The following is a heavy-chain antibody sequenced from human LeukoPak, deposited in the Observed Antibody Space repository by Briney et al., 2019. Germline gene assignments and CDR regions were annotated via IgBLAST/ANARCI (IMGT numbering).Heavy chain of an antibody. CDR3: AREGPLAYCGGDCEIEYFQH. D-gene: IGHD2-21*02. CDR2: IYDSGST. J-gene: IGHJ1*01. V-gene: IGHV4-59*12. Sequence: SETLSLTCTVSGGSISNYYWIWIRQAPGKGLEWIGYIYDSGSTNYNPSLKSRVTISVDTSKNQFSLKLSSVTAADTAVYYCAREGPLAYCGGDCEIEYFQHWGQGTLVTVSS. CDR1: GGSISNYY.